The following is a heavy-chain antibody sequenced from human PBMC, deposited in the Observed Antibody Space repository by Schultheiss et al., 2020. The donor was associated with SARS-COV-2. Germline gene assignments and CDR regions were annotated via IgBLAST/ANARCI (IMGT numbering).Heavy chain of an antibody. Sequence: SLKISCAASGFTFDDYAMHWVRQAPGKGLEWVSGISWNSGSIGYADSVKGRFTISRDNAKNSLYLQMNSLRAEDTALYYCARDPGAAAGIDYWGQGTLVTVSS. J-gene: IGHJ4*02. V-gene: IGHV3-9*01. D-gene: IGHD6-13*01. CDR1: GFTFDDYA. CDR2: ISWNSGSI. CDR3: ARDPGAAAGIDY.